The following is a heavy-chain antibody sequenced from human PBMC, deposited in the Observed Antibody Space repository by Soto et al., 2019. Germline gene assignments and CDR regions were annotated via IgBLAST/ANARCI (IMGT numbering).Heavy chain of an antibody. V-gene: IGHV4-30-4*08. Sequence: SETLSLTCTVSGDSISRGAYYWTWIRQHPVKGLEWIGYIYYSGSTYYNPSLKSRVTISVDTSKNQFSLKLSSVTAADTAVYYCARWWFGEFFDYWGQGTLVTVSS. CDR2: IYYSGST. CDR1: GDSISRGAYY. J-gene: IGHJ4*02. D-gene: IGHD3-10*01. CDR3: ARWWFGEFFDY.